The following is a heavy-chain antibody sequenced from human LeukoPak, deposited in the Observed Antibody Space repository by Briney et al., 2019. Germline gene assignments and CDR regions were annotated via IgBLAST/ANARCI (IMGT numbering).Heavy chain of an antibody. J-gene: IGHJ4*02. D-gene: IGHD2-2*01. Sequence: SETLSLTCAVYGGSFGGYYWSWIRQPPGKGLEWIGEINHSGSTNYNPSLKSRVTISVDTSKNQFSLKLSSVTAADTAVYYCARERERLGYCSSTSCYSLLFDYWGQGTLVTVSS. CDR1: GGSFGGYY. V-gene: IGHV4-34*01. CDR2: INHSGST. CDR3: ARERERLGYCSSTSCYSLLFDY.